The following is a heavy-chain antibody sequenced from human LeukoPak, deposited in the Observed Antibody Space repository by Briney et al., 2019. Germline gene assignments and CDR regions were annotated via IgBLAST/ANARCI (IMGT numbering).Heavy chain of an antibody. CDR1: GFTFSAYY. J-gene: IGHJ4*02. Sequence: GGSLRLSGAASGFTFSAYYMSWIRQAPGKGLEWVSYISSSGSTIYYADSVKGRFTISRDNAKNSLYLQMNSLRAEDTAVYYCARVYSSSDYFDYWGQGTLVTVSS. D-gene: IGHD6-6*01. CDR2: ISSSGSTI. CDR3: ARVYSSSDYFDY. V-gene: IGHV3-11*01.